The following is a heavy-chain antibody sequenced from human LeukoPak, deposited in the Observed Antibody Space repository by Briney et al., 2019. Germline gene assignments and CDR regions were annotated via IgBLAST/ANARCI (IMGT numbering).Heavy chain of an antibody. V-gene: IGHV4-34*01. D-gene: IGHD6-19*01. J-gene: IGHJ4*02. CDR1: GGSFSGYY. CDR2: INHSGST. CDR3: ARGVGGKQWLVPKYYFDY. Sequence: KPSETLSLTCAVYGGSFSGYYWSWIRQPPGKGLEWIGEINHSGSTNYNPSLKSRVTISVDTSKNQFSLKLSSVTAADTAVYYCARGVGGKQWLVPKYYFDYWGQGTLVTVSS.